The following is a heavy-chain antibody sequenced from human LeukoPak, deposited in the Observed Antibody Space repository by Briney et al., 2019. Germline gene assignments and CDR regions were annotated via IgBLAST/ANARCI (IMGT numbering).Heavy chain of an antibody. V-gene: IGHV3-21*01. CDR1: GFTFSSYS. J-gene: IGHJ4*02. Sequence: GSLRLSCAASGFTFSSYSMNWVRQAPGKGLEWVSSISSSSSYIYYADSVKGRFTISRDNAKNSLYLQMNSLRAEDTAVYYCARGEMATIYDFDYWGQGTLVTVSS. CDR3: ARGEMATIYDFDY. CDR2: ISSSSSYI. D-gene: IGHD5-24*01.